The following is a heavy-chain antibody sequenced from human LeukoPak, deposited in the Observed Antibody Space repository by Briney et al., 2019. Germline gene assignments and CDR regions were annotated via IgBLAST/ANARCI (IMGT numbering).Heavy chain of an antibody. CDR3: ARVAPLGRYYYFDY. Sequence: ASVKVSCKASGYTFTGYYMHWVRQAPGQGLEWMGRINPNSGGTNYAQKFQGRVTMTRDTSISTAYMELSRLRSDDTAVYYCARVAPLGRYYYFDYWGQGTLVTVSS. J-gene: IGHJ4*02. CDR2: INPNSGGT. V-gene: IGHV1-2*06. CDR1: GYTFTGYY. D-gene: IGHD3-16*01.